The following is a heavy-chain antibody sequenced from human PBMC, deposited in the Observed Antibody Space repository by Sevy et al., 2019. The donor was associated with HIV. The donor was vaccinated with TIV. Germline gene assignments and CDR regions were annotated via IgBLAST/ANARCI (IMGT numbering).Heavy chain of an antibody. D-gene: IGHD4-17*01. CDR3: ARAMTTVTYFDY. CDR2: IYYSGST. V-gene: IGHV4-59*13. Sequence: SEILSLTCTVSGGSISSYYWSWIRQPPGKGLEWIGYIYYSGSTNYNPSLKSRVTISVDTSKNQFSLKLSSVTAADTAVYYCARAMTTVTYFDYWGQGTLVTVSS. J-gene: IGHJ4*02. CDR1: GGSISSYY.